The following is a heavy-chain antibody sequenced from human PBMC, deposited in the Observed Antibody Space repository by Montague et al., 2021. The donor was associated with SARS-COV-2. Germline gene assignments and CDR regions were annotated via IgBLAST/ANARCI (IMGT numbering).Heavy chain of an antibody. CDR2: IFYSGST. V-gene: IGHV4-59*01. J-gene: IGHJ4*02. CDR3: ARDRQLYNSHSGFDS. Sequence: SETLSLTCTVSGGAISTYFWSWIRQPPGKGLEWIGYIFYSGSTYYSPSLKSRITISVDTSKNQFSLRLTSATAADTAIYYCARDRQLYNSHSGFDSWGQGVLVTVSS. D-gene: IGHD3-3*01. CDR1: GGAISTYF.